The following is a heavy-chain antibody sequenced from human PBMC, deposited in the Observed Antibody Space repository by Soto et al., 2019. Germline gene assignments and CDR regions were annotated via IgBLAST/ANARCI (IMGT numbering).Heavy chain of an antibody. CDR1: GYTFTVSY. J-gene: IGHJ4*02. CDR3: AKEHRFCSGGSCAIDF. CDR2: FNPNTGAT. D-gene: IGHD2-15*01. Sequence: QVRLVQSGAEMKKPGASVKVSCKASGYTFTVSYIHWMRQAPGQGFEWMGWFNPNTGATHYAQKFQGRVTMTRDTSISTAYMELSRLRSDDTAVYYCAKEHRFCSGGSCAIDFWGQGTLVTVSS. V-gene: IGHV1-2*02.